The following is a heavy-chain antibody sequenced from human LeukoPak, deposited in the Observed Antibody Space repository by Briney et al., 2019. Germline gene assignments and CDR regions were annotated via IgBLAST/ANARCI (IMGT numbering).Heavy chain of an antibody. V-gene: IGHV4-38-2*01. CDR3: ARHFSNYYDSSGNY. Sequence: SESLSLTCAVSGYSISSGYYWGWIRQPPGKGLEWIGSIYHSGSTYYNPFLKSRVTISVDTSKNQFSLKLSSVTAADTAVYYCARHFSNYYDSSGNYWGQGTLVTVSS. J-gene: IGHJ4*02. CDR2: IYHSGST. D-gene: IGHD3-22*01. CDR1: GYSISSGYY.